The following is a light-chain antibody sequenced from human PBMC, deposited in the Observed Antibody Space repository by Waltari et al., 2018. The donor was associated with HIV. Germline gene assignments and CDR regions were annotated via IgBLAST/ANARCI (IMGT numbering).Light chain of an antibody. CDR2: GAS. J-gene: IGKJ4*01. Sequence: EIVMTQSPATLSVFPGESATLSCRASQSVSSNLAWYQERPGQPPRPLIYGASTRVPGIPARFSGSGSGTDFTLTISSLQSEDFAVYYCQQYDDWPPFTFGGGTKVEIK. V-gene: IGKV3-15*01. CDR3: QQYDDWPPFT. CDR1: QSVSSN.